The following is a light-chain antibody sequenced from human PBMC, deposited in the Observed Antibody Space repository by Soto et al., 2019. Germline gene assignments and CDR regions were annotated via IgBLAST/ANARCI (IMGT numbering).Light chain of an antibody. Sequence: EIVLTQSPVTLSLSPGERATLSCRASQRVTTFLAWYQQKPGQAPRLLIYDVSNRATGIPARFSGSGSGTDFTLTISSLEPEDFAVYYCQQRINWPLTFGGGTKVEIK. CDR1: QRVTTF. CDR3: QQRINWPLT. V-gene: IGKV3-11*01. J-gene: IGKJ4*01. CDR2: DVS.